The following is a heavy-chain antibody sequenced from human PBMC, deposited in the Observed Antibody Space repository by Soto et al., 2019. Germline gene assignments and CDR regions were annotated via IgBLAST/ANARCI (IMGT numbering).Heavy chain of an antibody. V-gene: IGHV4-34*01. D-gene: IGHD3-9*01. J-gene: IGHJ6*03. CDR3: ARIRDDSWTGYLYYCMDV. CDR2: MNHSGST. Sequence: GKGLERIGEMNHSGSTNYNPSLKSRGTISVDTSKNQFSRKLSSVTAADTAVYYCARIRDDSWTGYLYYCMDVWGKGTTGTVSS.